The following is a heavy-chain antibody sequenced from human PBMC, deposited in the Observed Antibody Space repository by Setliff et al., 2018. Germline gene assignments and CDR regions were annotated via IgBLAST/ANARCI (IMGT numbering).Heavy chain of an antibody. CDR2: LSPGRSI. J-gene: IGHJ6*03. Sequence: SETLSLTCSVSGGSISNFYWSWIRQPPGKGLEWIGSLSPGRSINYNPSLRSRVTISGDTSKNQISLNLSSGTAADTAVYYCARDRRDYIGAGSSEIDYYYYYYMDVWGKGTTVT. CDR3: ARDRRDYIGAGSSEIDYYYYYYMDV. D-gene: IGHD3-10*01. V-gene: IGHV4-4*08. CDR1: GGSISNFY.